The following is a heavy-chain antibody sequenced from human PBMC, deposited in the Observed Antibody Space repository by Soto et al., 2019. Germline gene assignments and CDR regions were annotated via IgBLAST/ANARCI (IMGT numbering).Heavy chain of an antibody. D-gene: IGHD1-1*01. CDR3: ASPMRHLEPYHFCYYMAV. Sequence: QVQLVESGGGVVKPGGSLRLSCAASGFSFGDYYMTWIHQAPGKGLEWVAYISFSGGTTYYADSVKGRFAVSRDNARNSLFLQMNSLRAEDTAVYYCASPMRHLEPYHFCYYMAVGGKGTTVTVSS. CDR1: GFSFGDYY. V-gene: IGHV3-11*01. J-gene: IGHJ6*03. CDR2: ISFSGGTT.